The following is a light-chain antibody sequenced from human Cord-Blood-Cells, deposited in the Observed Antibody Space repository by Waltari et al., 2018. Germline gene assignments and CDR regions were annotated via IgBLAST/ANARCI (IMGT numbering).Light chain of an antibody. Sequence: SYELTQPPSVSVSPGQTARITCSGDKLGDKYACWYQQKPGQSPVLVIYQDSKRPSGIPERFSGSNSGNTATLTISGTQAMDEADYYCQAWDSSTVVFGGGTKLTVI. CDR3: QAWDSSTVV. J-gene: IGLJ2*01. V-gene: IGLV3-1*01. CDR1: KLGDKY. CDR2: QDS.